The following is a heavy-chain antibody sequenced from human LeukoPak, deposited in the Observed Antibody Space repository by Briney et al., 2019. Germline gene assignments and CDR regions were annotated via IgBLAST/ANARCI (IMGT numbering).Heavy chain of an antibody. J-gene: IGHJ4*02. CDR2: ISWNSGSI. D-gene: IGHD3-10*01. V-gene: IGHV3-9*01. CDR1: GFTFSSYA. Sequence: GGSLRLSCAASGFTFSSYAMHWVRQAPGKGLEWVSGISWNSGSIGYADSVKGRFTISRDNAKNSLYLQMNSLRAEDTALYYCAKDTVSWDYYGSGSYGDWGQGTLVTVSS. CDR3: AKDTVSWDYYGSGSYGD.